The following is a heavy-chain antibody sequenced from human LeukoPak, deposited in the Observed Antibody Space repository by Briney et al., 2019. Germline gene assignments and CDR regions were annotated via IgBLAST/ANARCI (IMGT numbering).Heavy chain of an antibody. CDR2: ISGSGGST. V-gene: IGHV3-23*01. D-gene: IGHD4/OR15-4a*01. CDR1: GFTFSSYW. J-gene: IGHJ4*02. CDR3: AKAFSASETADY. Sequence: PGGSLRLSCAASGFTFSSYWMSWVRQAPGKGVEWASAISGSGGSTYYADSVKGRFTISRDNSKNTLYLQMNSLKAEDTAVYYCAKAFSASETADYWGQGTLVTVSS.